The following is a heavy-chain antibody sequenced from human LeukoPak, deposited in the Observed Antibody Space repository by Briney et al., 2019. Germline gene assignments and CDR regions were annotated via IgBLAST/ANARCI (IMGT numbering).Heavy chain of an antibody. J-gene: IGHJ4*02. Sequence: GGSLRLSCAASGFTVSSNYMSWVRQAPGKGLEWVANIKQDGSEKYYVDSVKGRFTISRDNAKNSLYLQMNSLRAEDTAVYYCARRVMITFGGVIGHYFDYWGQGTLVTVSS. CDR2: IKQDGSEK. CDR1: GFTVSSNY. V-gene: IGHV3-7*01. D-gene: IGHD3-16*02. CDR3: ARRVMITFGGVIGHYFDY.